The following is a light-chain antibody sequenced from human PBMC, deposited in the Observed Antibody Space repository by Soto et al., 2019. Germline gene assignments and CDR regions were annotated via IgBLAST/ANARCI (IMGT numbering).Light chain of an antibody. V-gene: IGKV1-5*01. Sequence: DIQMTQSPSTLSASVGDRVTITCRASQSISSWLAWYQQKPGKAPKLLMYFASTLQSGVPARFSGSGSGTNFTLTISSLQPEDFATYYCQQLIRFPTKFGQGTKVDIK. CDR2: FAS. CDR3: QQLIRFPTK. CDR1: QSISSW. J-gene: IGKJ1*01.